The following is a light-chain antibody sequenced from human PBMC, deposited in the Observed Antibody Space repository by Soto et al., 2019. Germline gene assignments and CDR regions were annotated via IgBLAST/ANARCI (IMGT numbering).Light chain of an antibody. CDR3: QKYNRAPWT. Sequence: DIRMTQSPSSLSASVGDRVTITCRASQGISNDLAWYQQKPGKVPRLLIYAASTLQSGVPSRFSGSGSGTDFTLTISSLQPEDVATDYCQKYNRAPWTFGQGTKVEIK. J-gene: IGKJ1*01. CDR1: QGISND. CDR2: AAS. V-gene: IGKV1-27*01.